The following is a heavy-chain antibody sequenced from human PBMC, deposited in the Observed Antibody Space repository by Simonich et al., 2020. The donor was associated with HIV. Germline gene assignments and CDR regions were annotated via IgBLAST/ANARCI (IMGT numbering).Heavy chain of an antibody. CDR1: GFTFSSYS. CDR3: ARDGRKGSSTSCSDY. CDR2: ISSSSSYI. J-gene: IGHJ4*02. V-gene: IGHV3-21*01. Sequence: EVQLVESGGGLVKPGGSLRLSCAASGFTFSSYSMNWVRQAPGKGLEWVSSISSSSSYIYLADSVKGRFTISSDNAKNSLYLQMNSLRAEDTAVYYCARDGRKGSSTSCSDYWGQGTLVTVSS. D-gene: IGHD2-2*01.